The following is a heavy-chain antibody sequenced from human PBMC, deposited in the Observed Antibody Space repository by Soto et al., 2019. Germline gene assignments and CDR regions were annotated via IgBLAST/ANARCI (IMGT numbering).Heavy chain of an antibody. D-gene: IGHD6-13*01. Sequence: LRLSCGASGFTFSSYWMSWVRQAPGKGLQWVANIKQDGSEKYYVDSVKGRFTISRDNAKNSLYLEMNSLRAEDTAVYYCATSRTFDYWGQGTLVTVSS. J-gene: IGHJ4*02. CDR1: GFTFSSYW. CDR3: ATSRTFDY. CDR2: IKQDGSEK. V-gene: IGHV3-7*01.